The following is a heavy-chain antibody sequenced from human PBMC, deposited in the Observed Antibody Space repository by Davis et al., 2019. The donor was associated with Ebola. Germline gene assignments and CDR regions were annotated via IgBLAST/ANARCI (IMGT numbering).Heavy chain of an antibody. D-gene: IGHD3-10*01. CDR3: ARDRGRALAGGAFDI. V-gene: IGHV3-53*01. Sequence: PGGSLRLSCTASGFTVSPNYMTWVRQAPGKGLEWVSLLNVGGTTYDAESVKGRFTISRDRSKNTLYLQMNNLRVEDTAVYYCARDRGRALAGGAFDIWGQGTLVTVSS. CDR1: GFTVSPNY. J-gene: IGHJ3*02. CDR2: LNVGGTT.